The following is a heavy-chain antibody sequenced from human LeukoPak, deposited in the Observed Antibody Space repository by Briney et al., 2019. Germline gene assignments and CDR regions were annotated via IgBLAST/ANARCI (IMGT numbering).Heavy chain of an antibody. J-gene: IGHJ5*02. Sequence: SETLSLTCAVYGGSFSGYYWSWIRQPPGKGLEWIGEINHSGSTNYNPSLKSRVTISVDTSKNQFSLKLSSATAADTAVYYCARGISYYGSGSYLYWFDPWGQGTLVTVSS. CDR1: GGSFSGYY. V-gene: IGHV4-34*01. CDR3: ARGISYYGSGSYLYWFDP. D-gene: IGHD3-10*01. CDR2: INHSGST.